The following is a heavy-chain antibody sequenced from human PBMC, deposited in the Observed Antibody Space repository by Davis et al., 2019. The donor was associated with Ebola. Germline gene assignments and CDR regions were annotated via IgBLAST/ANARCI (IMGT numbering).Heavy chain of an antibody. CDR2: ISGSGSNT. Sequence: GESLKISCAASRFTFTSYAMNWVRQAPGKGLEWVSGISGSGSNTYYADSVKGRFTISRDNSKNTLYLQMNSLRVEGTTVYYCAKGFGSNDWYYVDYWGQGTLVTVSP. V-gene: IGHV3-23*01. D-gene: IGHD6-19*01. J-gene: IGHJ4*02. CDR3: AKGFGSNDWYYVDY. CDR1: RFTFTSYA.